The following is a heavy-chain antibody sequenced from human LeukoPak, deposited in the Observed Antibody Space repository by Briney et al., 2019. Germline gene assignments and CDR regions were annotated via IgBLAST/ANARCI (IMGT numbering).Heavy chain of an antibody. CDR2: IYYSGST. V-gene: IGHV4-59*01. Sequence: SETLSLTCTVSCGSISIYYWSWIRQPPGKGLEWIGYIYYSGSTNYNPSLKSRVTISVDTSKNQFSLKLSSVTGADTAVDYCARVYGDYHIQHWFDPWGQGTLVTVSS. J-gene: IGHJ5*02. CDR1: CGSISIYY. CDR3: ARVYGDYHIQHWFDP. D-gene: IGHD4-17*01.